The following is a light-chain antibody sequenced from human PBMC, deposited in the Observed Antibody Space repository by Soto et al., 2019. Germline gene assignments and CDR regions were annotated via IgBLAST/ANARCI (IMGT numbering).Light chain of an antibody. V-gene: IGKV1-5*03. J-gene: IGKJ2*01. CDR1: QTISSW. Sequence: DIQMTQSPSTLSASVGDRVTITCRASQTISSWLAWYQQKPGKAPKLLIYKASTLESGVPSRFSGGESGTAFTLTISSLQPDDFATYYCQQYTSYSPYTFGQGTKLEIK. CDR3: QQYTSYSPYT. CDR2: KAS.